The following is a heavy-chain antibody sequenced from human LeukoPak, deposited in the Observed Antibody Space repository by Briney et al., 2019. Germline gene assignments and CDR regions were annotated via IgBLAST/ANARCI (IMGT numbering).Heavy chain of an antibody. J-gene: IGHJ4*02. CDR3: ARDSTTEFDY. Sequence: SQTLSLTCTVSGGSISRGGYYWSWIRQHPGKGLEWIGYIYYSGSTYYNPSLKSRVTISVDTSKNQFSLKLSSVTAADTAVYYCARDSTTEFDYWGQGTLVTVSS. D-gene: IGHD2/OR15-2a*01. V-gene: IGHV4-31*03. CDR1: GGSISRGGYY. CDR2: IYYSGST.